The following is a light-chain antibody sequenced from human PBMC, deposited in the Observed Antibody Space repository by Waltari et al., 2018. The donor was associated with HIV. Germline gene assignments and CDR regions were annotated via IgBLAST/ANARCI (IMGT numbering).Light chain of an antibody. CDR1: SSDIVSYNY. CDR3: TSYTSISTLV. Sequence: QSALTQPASVSGSPGQSITISCTGTSSDIVSYNYVSWYQHHPRKVPKLLIYEVTNRPSGVSHRCSGSKSGNTASLTISGLQAEDEADFYCTSYTSISTLVFGTGTKVTVL. J-gene: IGLJ1*01. CDR2: EVT. V-gene: IGLV2-14*01.